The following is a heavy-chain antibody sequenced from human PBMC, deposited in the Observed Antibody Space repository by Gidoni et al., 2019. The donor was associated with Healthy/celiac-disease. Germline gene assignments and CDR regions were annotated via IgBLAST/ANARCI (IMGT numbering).Heavy chain of an antibody. J-gene: IGHJ6*02. V-gene: IGHV3-21*01. D-gene: IGHD1-20*01. CDR2: ISSSSSYI. CDR3: ARDISANWNDVFYYYCGMDV. CDR1: GFTFSSYR. Sequence: EVQLVESGGGLVKPGGSLRLSCAASGFTFSSYRMNWVSQAPGKGLEWVSSISSSSSYIYYADSVKGRFTISRDNAKNSLYLQMNSLRAEDTAVYYCARDISANWNDVFYYYCGMDVWGQGTTVTVSS.